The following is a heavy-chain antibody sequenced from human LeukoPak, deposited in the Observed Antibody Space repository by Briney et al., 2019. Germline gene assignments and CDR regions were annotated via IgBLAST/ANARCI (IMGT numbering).Heavy chain of an antibody. CDR2: IYSGGST. CDR1: GFTVSSNY. CDR3: ARYLYGLDAFDI. D-gene: IGHD4-17*01. V-gene: IGHV3-66*01. J-gene: IGHJ3*02. Sequence: GGSRRLSCAASGFTVSSNYMSWVRQAPGKGREGVSVIYSGGSTYYADSVKGRFTISRDNSKNTLYLQMNSLRAEDTAVYYCARYLYGLDAFDIWGQGTMVTVSS.